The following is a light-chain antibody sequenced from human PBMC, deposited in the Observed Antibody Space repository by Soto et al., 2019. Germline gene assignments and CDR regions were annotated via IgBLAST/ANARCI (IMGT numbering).Light chain of an antibody. CDR1: QSVSSD. Sequence: EIVLTQSPATLSVSPGERATLSCRASQSVSSDLAWYQQKPGQPPRLLVFGASTRATGIPAGFNGLGSGRHFTLTISSLQSEDFAVYYCQQYNSWPRTFGQGTKVDIK. V-gene: IGKV3-15*01. CDR3: QQYNSWPRT. CDR2: GAS. J-gene: IGKJ1*01.